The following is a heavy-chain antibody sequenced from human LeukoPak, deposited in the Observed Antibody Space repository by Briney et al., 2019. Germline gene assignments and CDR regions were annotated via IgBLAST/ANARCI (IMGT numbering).Heavy chain of an antibody. CDR1: GFTFSSYW. CDR2: IKQDGSEK. J-gene: IGHJ4*02. Sequence: GGSLRLSCAASGFTFSSYWMSWVRQAPGKGLEWVANIKQDGSEKYYVDSVKGRFTISRDNAKNSLYLQMNSLRAEDTAVYYCARDRFDSSGYYYKSFLIFDYWGQGTLVSVSS. V-gene: IGHV3-7*01. CDR3: ARDRFDSSGYYYKSFLIFDY. D-gene: IGHD3-22*01.